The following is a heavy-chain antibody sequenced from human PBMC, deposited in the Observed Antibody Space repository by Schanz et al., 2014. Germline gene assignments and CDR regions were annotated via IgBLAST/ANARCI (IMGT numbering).Heavy chain of an antibody. Sequence: VQLVESGGYLVQPGRSLRLSCAASGFTFSSYGMHWVRQAPGKGLEWVAAMSYDGSNKYYADSVKGRFTISRDNSKNTLYLQMNTLRAEDTAVYYCARDRGYCSGGSCLTFDYWGQGTLVTVSS. V-gene: IGHV3-30*19. D-gene: IGHD2-15*01. CDR1: GFTFSSYG. J-gene: IGHJ4*02. CDR2: MSYDGSNK. CDR3: ARDRGYCSGGSCLTFDY.